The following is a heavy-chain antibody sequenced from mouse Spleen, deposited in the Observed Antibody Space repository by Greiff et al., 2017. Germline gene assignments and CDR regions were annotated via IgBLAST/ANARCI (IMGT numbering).Heavy chain of an antibody. CDR2: IDPETGGT. V-gene: IGHV1-15*01. J-gene: IGHJ2*01. CDR1: GYTFTDYE. CDR3: TRLRITLLRLRNYFDY. D-gene: IGHD1-2*01. Sequence: QVQLQQSGAELVRPGASVTLSCKASGYTFTDYEMHWVKQTPVHGLEWIGAIDPETGGTAYNQKFKGKAILTADKSSSTAYMELRSLTSEDSAVYYCTRLRITLLRLRNYFDYWGQGTTLTVSS.